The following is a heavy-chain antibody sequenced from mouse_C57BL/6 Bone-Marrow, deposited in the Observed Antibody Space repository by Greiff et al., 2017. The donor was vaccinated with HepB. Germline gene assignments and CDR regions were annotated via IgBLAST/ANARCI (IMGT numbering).Heavy chain of an antibody. Sequence: VMLKQSGPGLVQPSQSLSITCTVSGFSLTSYGVHWVRQSPGKGLEWLGVIWSGGSTDYNAAFISRLSISKDNSKSQVFFKMNSLQADDTAIYYCARNDYALAYWGQGTLVTVSA. CDR2: IWSGGST. D-gene: IGHD2-4*01. V-gene: IGHV2-2*01. CDR3: ARNDYALAY. CDR1: GFSLTSYG. J-gene: IGHJ3*01.